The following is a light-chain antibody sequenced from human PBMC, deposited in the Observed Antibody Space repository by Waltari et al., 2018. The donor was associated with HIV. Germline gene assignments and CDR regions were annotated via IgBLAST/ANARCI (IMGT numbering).Light chain of an antibody. J-gene: IGLJ2*01. CDR2: RNK. Sequence: QSVLTQPPSASGTPGQRITISCSGSSSKIGSSYVHWYQHLPGTAPKLLIYRNKQRASGVPERFSGSKSGTSASLAISGLRSEDEADYYCVTWADRSSGPVVFGGGTKVTVL. CDR1: SSKIGSSY. V-gene: IGLV1-47*01. CDR3: VTWADRSSGPVV.